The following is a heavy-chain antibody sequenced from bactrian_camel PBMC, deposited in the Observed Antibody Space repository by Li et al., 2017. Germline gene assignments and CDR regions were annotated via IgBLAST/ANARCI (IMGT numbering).Heavy chain of an antibody. V-gene: IGHV3S1*01. CDR3: ATGTMSDDASYNY. Sequence: VQLVESGGGSVQAGGSLRLSCAASGYTYSGNCVGWFRQAPGKEREGVAHIWTGDGNTYYAGSVKGRFTISRDNKNAVYLQMNSLKSEDTALYYCATGTMSDDASYNYWGQGTQVTVS. CDR1: GYTYSGNC. D-gene: IGHD4*01. J-gene: IGHJ4*01. CDR2: IWTGDGNT.